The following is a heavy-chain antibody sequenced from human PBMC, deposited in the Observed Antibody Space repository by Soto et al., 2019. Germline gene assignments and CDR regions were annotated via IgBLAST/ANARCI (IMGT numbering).Heavy chain of an antibody. D-gene: IGHD3-9*01. CDR1: GGSISSSSYY. J-gene: IGHJ4*02. CDR2: IYYSGST. Sequence: TSETLSLTCTVSGGSISSSSYYWGWIRQPPGKGLEWIGSIYYSGSTYYNPSLKSRVTISVDTSKNQFSLKLSSVTAADTAVYYCARQNIYDILTGYYLIDYWGQATLVTVSS. CDR3: ARQNIYDILTGYYLIDY. V-gene: IGHV4-39*01.